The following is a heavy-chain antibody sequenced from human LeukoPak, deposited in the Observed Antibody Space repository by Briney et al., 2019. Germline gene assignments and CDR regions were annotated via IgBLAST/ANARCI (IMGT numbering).Heavy chain of an antibody. J-gene: IGHJ4*02. V-gene: IGHV3-23*01. CDR2: ISGSGGST. D-gene: IGHD6-19*01. CDR3: AKDHSSGWYVREYFDY. Sequence: GGSLRLSCAASGFTFSSYAMSWVRQAPGKGLEWVSAISGSGGSTYYADSVKGRFTISRDNSKNTLYLQMNSLRAEDTAVYYCAKDHSSGWYVREYFDYWGQGTLVTVSS. CDR1: GFTFSSYA.